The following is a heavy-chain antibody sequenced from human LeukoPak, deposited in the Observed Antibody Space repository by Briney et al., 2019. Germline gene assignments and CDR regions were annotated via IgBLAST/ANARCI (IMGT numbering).Heavy chain of an antibody. CDR2: ISYDGSNK. CDR1: GYTFTSYA. CDR3: ARHVVAVGFDY. J-gene: IGHJ4*02. Sequence: SCKASGYTFTSYAMHWVRQAPGKGLEWVAVISYDGSNKYYADSVKGRFTISRDNAKNSLYLQMNSLRAEDTAVYYCARHVVAVGFDYWGQGTLVTVSS. D-gene: IGHD3-22*01. V-gene: IGHV3-30*04.